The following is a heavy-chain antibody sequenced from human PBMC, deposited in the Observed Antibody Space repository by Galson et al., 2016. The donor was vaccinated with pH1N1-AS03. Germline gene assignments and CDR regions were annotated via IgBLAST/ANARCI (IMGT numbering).Heavy chain of an antibody. Sequence: QSGAEVKKPGESLKISCKGSGYRFTNYWIGWVRQMPGKGLEWMGIIYPGNSDSRYSKSFQGQVTISADTSISTVYLQWSSLQASDTAMYYCARPRLNYFDNWGQGTLVTVSS. J-gene: IGHJ4*02. CDR2: IYPGNSDS. D-gene: IGHD3-16*01. CDR1: GYRFTNYW. V-gene: IGHV5-51*03. CDR3: ARPRLNYFDN.